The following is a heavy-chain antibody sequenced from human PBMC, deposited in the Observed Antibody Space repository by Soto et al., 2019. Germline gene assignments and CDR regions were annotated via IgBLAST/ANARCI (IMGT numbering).Heavy chain of an antibody. V-gene: IGHV1-69*13. D-gene: IGHD3-22*01. Sequence: SVKVSCKASGGTFSSYAISWVRQAPGQGLEWMGGIIPIFGTANYAQKFQGRVTITADESTSTAYMELSSLRSEDSAVYYCARERITYYYDSSGPRWFDPWGQGTLVTVSS. J-gene: IGHJ5*02. CDR3: ARERITYYYDSSGPRWFDP. CDR2: IIPIFGTA. CDR1: GGTFSSYA.